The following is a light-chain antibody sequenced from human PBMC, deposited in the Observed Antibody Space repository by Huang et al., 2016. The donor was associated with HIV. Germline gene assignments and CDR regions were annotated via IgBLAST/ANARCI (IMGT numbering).Light chain of an antibody. CDR3: QQRSNWAPIT. J-gene: IGKJ4*01. V-gene: IGKV3-11*01. Sequence: EIVLTQSPATLSLSPGERATLSCRASQSVSSYLAWYHQKPGQAPRLLIYDASNRATGSPARFSGSWSGTDFTLTISSLEPEDFAVYYCQQRSNWAPITFGGGTKVEIK. CDR1: QSVSSY. CDR2: DAS.